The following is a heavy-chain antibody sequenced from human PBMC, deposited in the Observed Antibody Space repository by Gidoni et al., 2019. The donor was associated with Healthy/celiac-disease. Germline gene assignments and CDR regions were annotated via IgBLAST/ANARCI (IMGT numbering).Heavy chain of an antibody. D-gene: IGHD6-19*01. J-gene: IGHJ4*02. CDR2: ISGSGGST. Sequence: EVQLLESGGGLVQPGGSLRLSCAASGFPFSSYAMSWVRQAPGKGLEWVSAISGSGGSTYYADSVKGRFTISRDNSKNTLYLQMNSLRAEDTAVYYCATSPGRTVAGTGFDYWGQGTLVTVSS. CDR1: GFPFSSYA. CDR3: ATSPGRTVAGTGFDY. V-gene: IGHV3-23*01.